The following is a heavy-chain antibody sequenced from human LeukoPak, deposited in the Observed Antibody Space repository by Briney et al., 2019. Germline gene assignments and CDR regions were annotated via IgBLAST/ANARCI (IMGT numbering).Heavy chain of an antibody. V-gene: IGHV3-43*02. D-gene: IGHD3-3*01. CDR1: GFTFDGYV. Sequence: GGSLRLSCAASGFTFDGYVMHWVRQAPGKGLEWVSVIRRDGDTPCYADSVKRRLNISRDNSQNSLYLQLDSLRTEDTALYYCAKDGPGVVIMGYFHHWGEGTLLTVPS. J-gene: IGHJ1*01. CDR3: AKDGPGVVIMGYFHH. CDR2: IRRDGDTP.